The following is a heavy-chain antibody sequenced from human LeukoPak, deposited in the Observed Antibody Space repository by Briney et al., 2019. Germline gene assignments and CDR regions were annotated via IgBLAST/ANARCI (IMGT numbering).Heavy chain of an antibody. CDR1: GGTFSSYA. D-gene: IGHD1-20*01. V-gene: IGHV1-69*13. CDR2: IIPIFGTA. Sequence: PVKVSCKASGGTFSSYAISWVRQAPGQGLEWMGGIIPIFGTANYAQKFQGRVTITADESTSTAYMELSSLRSEDTAVYYCAPRRLNYNWFDPWGQGTLVTVSS. CDR3: APRRLNYNWFDP. J-gene: IGHJ5*02.